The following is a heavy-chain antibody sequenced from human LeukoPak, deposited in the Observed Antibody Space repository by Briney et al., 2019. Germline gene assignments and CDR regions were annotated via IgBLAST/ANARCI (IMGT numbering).Heavy chain of an antibody. CDR2: IRYDGSNK. CDR3: AKDLGVWFGVRGPNWFDP. CDR1: GFTFSSYG. V-gene: IGHV3-30*02. D-gene: IGHD3-10*01. J-gene: IGHJ5*02. Sequence: GGSLRLSCAASGFTFSSYGMHWVRQAPGKGLEWVAFIRYDGSNKYYADSVKGRFTISRDNSKNTLYLQMNSLRAEDTAVYYCAKDLGVWFGVRGPNWFDPWGQGTLVTVSS.